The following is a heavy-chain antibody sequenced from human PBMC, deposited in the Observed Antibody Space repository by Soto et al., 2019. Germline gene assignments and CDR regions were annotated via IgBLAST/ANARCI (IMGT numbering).Heavy chain of an antibody. CDR2: IYYSGST. CDR3: ARGEMYYYDSSAINGMDV. CDR1: GGSISSGDYY. V-gene: IGHV4-30-4*01. Sequence: SQTLSLTCTVSGGSISSGDYYWSWIRQPPGKGLEWIGYIYYSGSTYYNPSLKSRVTISVDTSKNQFSLKLSSVTAADTAVYYCARGEMYYYDSSAINGMDVWGQGTTVTVSS. D-gene: IGHD3-22*01. J-gene: IGHJ6*02.